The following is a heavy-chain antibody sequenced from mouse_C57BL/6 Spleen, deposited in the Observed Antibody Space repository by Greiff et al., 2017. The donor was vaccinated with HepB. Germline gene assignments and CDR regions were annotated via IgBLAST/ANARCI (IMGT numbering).Heavy chain of an antibody. CDR3: ARGTYYGNYGYWYFDV. Sequence: VHVKQSGPELEKPGASVKISCKASGYSFTDYNMNWVKQSNGKSLEWIGVINPNYGTTSYNQKFKGKATLTVDQSSSTAYMQLNSLTSEDSAVYYCARGTYYGNYGYWYFDVWGTGTTVTVSS. V-gene: IGHV1-39*01. CDR1: GYSFTDYN. J-gene: IGHJ1*03. CDR2: INPNYGTT. D-gene: IGHD2-10*01.